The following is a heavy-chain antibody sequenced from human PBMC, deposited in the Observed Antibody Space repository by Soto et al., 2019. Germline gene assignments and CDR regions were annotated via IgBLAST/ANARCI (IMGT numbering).Heavy chain of an antibody. CDR3: VCGGNFFVY. Sequence: EVQLVESGGGLVQPGGSLRLSCAASGFTFSTYWMTWVRRPPGKGLEWVANLDQDGSERYYVDSVRGRFTISRDNAKNSLYLQMNRLRAGDTAVYYCVCGGNFFVYWGQGTLVTVSP. V-gene: IGHV3-7*01. D-gene: IGHD3-16*01. CDR1: GFTFSTYW. J-gene: IGHJ4*02. CDR2: LDQDGSER.